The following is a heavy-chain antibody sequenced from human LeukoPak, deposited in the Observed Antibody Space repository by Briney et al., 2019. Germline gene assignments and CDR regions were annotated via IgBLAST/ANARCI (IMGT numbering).Heavy chain of an antibody. D-gene: IGHD2-2*02. CDR2: IIPIFGTA. V-gene: IGHV1-69*05. Sequence: EASVKVSCKASGGTFSSYAISWVRQAPGQGLEWMGGIIPIFGTANYAQKFQGRVTITTDESTSTAYMELSSLRSEDTAVYYCARGIGCSSTSCYSSYYYYYMDVWGKGTTVTVSS. J-gene: IGHJ6*03. CDR3: ARGIGCSSTSCYSSYYYYYMDV. CDR1: GGTFSSYA.